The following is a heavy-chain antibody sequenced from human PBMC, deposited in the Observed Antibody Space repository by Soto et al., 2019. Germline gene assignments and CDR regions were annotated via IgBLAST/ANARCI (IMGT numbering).Heavy chain of an antibody. J-gene: IGHJ5*02. Sequence: GSLRLSCAASGFTFSSYAMHWVRQAPGKGLEWVAVISYDGSNKYYADSVKGRFTISRDNSKNTLYLQMNSLRAEDTAVYYCAKDGGSYYYDRTRFDPWGQGTLVTVSS. CDR3: AKDGGSYYYDRTRFDP. D-gene: IGHD3-22*01. CDR1: GFTFSSYA. CDR2: ISYDGSNK. V-gene: IGHV3-30-3*01.